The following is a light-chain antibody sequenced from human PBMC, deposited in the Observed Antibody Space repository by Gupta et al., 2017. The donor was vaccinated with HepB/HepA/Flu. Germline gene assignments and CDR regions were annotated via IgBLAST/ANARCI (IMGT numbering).Light chain of an antibody. CDR2: WAS. J-gene: IGKJ3*01. CDR3: QQEYSDAQYT. Sequence: DIVMTQSPDSLAVSLGERATINCKSSQNSLYSPNNQNYLAWYPQKPGQPPKLLIYWASTREAGDTDRFGASGYGKDLPLTSSSRLEEDVAGYYSQQEYSDAQYTFGHGTKLDIK. CDR1: QNSLYSPNNQNY. V-gene: IGKV4-1*01.